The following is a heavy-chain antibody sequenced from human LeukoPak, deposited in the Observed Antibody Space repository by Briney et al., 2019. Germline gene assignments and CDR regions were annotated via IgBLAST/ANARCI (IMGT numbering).Heavy chain of an antibody. V-gene: IGHV3-30*18. CDR2: ISYDGSNK. Sequence: GGSLRLSCAAAGFTFSSYGMHWVRQAPGKGLEWVAVISYDGSNKYYADSVKGRFTISRDNSKNTLYLQMNSLRAEDTAVYYCAKDRRTDFDYWGQGTLVTVSS. D-gene: IGHD1-14*01. J-gene: IGHJ4*02. CDR1: GFTFSSYG. CDR3: AKDRRTDFDY.